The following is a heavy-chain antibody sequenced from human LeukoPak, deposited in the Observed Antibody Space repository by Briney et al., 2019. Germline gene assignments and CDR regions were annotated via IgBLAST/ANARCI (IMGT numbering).Heavy chain of an antibody. D-gene: IGHD6-13*01. V-gene: IGHV1-69*13. J-gene: IGHJ4*02. CDR1: GGTFSSYA. CDR2: IIPIFGTA. Sequence: RASVKVSCKASGGTFSSYAISWVRQAPGQGLEWMGGIIPIFGTANYAQKFQGRVTITADESTSTAYMELSSLRSEDTAVYYCARVGIAAAGTYLDYWGQGTLVTVSS. CDR3: ARVGIAAAGTYLDY.